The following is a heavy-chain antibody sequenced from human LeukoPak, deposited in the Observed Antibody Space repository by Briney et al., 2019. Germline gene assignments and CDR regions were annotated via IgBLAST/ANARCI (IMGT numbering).Heavy chain of an antibody. CDR2: IYYSGRT. D-gene: IGHD2-2*01. V-gene: IGHV4-59*08. J-gene: IGHJ4*02. Sequence: SETLSLTCTVSGGSISGYYWSWIRQPPGKGLEWIGYIYYSGRTTYNPSLQSRVTISLDTSNNQLSLTLGSVTAADTPRYFCPRQASCRSTRCNPYDYWGQGTLVTVSS. CDR1: GGSISGYY. CDR3: PRQASCRSTRCNPYDY.